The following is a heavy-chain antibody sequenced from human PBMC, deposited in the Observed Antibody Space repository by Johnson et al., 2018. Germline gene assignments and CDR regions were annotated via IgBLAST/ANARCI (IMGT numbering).Heavy chain of an antibody. J-gene: IGHJ1*01. CDR1: GYSFTSYW. V-gene: IGHV5-51*01. CDR2: IYPGDSDT. CDR3: AIDYYDSQGFQH. D-gene: IGHD3-22*01. Sequence: EVQLVESGAEVKKXGESXKIXCKGSGYSFTSYWIGWVRQMPGKGLEWMGIIYPGDSDTRYSPSFQGQVTISAAKSISTAYLQWSRLKASDTAMYYCAIDYYDSQGFQHWGQGTLVTVSS.